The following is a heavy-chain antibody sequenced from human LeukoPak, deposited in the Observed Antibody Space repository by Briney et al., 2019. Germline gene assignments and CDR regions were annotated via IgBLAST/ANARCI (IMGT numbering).Heavy chain of an antibody. V-gene: IGHV4-4*07. Sequence: SETLSLTCIVSSGSISSYYWSWIRQPAGKGLEWIGHIYTSGSTNDNPSLKSRITMSVDTSKNQFSLKLSSVTAADTAVYYCARDRDFLDYWGQGTLVTVSS. J-gene: IGHJ4*02. CDR1: SGSISSYY. D-gene: IGHD3-3*01. CDR2: IYTSGST. CDR3: ARDRDFLDY.